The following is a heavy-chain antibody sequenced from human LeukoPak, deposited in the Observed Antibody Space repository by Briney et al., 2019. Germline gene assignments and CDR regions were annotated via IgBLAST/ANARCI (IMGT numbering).Heavy chain of an antibody. CDR1: GFTFSSYW. CDR3: ARDVRYFDWLLSYYYMDV. V-gene: IGHV3-7*01. Sequence: GGSLRLSCAASGFTFSSYWMSWVCQAPGKGLEWVANIKQDGSEKYYVDSVKGRFTISRDNAKNSLYLQMNSLRAEDTAVYYCARDVRYFDWLLSYYYMDVWGKGTTVTVSS. D-gene: IGHD3-9*01. J-gene: IGHJ6*03. CDR2: IKQDGSEK.